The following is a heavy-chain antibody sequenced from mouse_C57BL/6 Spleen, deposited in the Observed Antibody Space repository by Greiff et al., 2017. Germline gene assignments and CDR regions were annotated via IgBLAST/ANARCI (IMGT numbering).Heavy chain of an antibody. CDR1: GFTFSSYA. J-gene: IGHJ4*01. V-gene: IGHV5-9-1*02. Sequence: DVMLVESGEGLVKPGGSLKLSCAASGFTFSSYAMSWVRQTPAKRLEWVAYISSGGGYIYYADTVKGRFTISRDNARNPLYLQLSSLKSEDTAMYYCTRDDGYSYYYAMDYWGQGTSVTVSS. CDR3: TRDDGYSYYYAMDY. CDR2: ISSGGGYI. D-gene: IGHD2-3*01.